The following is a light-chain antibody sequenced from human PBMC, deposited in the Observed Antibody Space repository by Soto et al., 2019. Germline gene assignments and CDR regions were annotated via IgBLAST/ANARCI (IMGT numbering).Light chain of an antibody. V-gene: IGKV1-5*03. Sequence: DIQMTQSPSTLSGSVGDRVTITCRASQTISSWLAWYQQKPGTAPKLLIYKASTLKSGVPSRFSGSGSGTEFTLTISSLQPDDFATYYCQHYNSYSEAFGQ. J-gene: IGKJ1*01. CDR1: QTISSW. CDR3: QHYNSYSEA. CDR2: KAS.